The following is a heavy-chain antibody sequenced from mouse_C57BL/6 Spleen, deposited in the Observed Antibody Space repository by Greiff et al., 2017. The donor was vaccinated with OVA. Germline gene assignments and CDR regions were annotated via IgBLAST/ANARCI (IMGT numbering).Heavy chain of an antibody. Sequence: QVQLQQPGAELVMPGASVKLSCKASGYTFTSYWMHWVKQRPGQGLEWIGEIDPSDSYTNYNQKFKGKSTLTVDKSSSTAYMQLSSLTSEDSAVYYCARGGSSYGDDYWGQGTTLTVSS. CDR3: ARGGSSYGDDY. V-gene: IGHV1-69*01. CDR2: IDPSDSYT. CDR1: GYTFTSYW. J-gene: IGHJ2*01. D-gene: IGHD1-1*01.